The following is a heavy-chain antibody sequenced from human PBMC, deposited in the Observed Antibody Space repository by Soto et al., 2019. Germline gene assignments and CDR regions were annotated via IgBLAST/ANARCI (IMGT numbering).Heavy chain of an antibody. J-gene: IGHJ4*02. CDR2: MYYSGST. CDR1: GGSISSGGYY. D-gene: IGHD6-13*01. Sequence: SETLSLTCTVSGGSISSGGYYWSWIRQHPGKGLEWIGYMYYSGSTYYNPSLKSRVTISVDTSKNQFSLKLSSVTAADSAVYCSARSYSSSGYKNWGQGTLVTVSS. CDR3: ARSYSSSGYKN. V-gene: IGHV4-31*03.